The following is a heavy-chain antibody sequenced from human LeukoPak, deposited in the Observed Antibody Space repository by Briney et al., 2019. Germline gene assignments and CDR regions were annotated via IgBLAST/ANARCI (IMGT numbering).Heavy chain of an antibody. CDR2: IYYSGST. Sequence: SETLSLTCTVSGGSISSSSYYWGWIRQPPGTGLEWIGSIYYSGSTYYNPSLKSRVTISVDTSKNQFPLKLSSVTAADTAVYYCAREEYGSGSYYNPENNWFDPWGQGTLVTVSS. CDR1: GGSISSSSYY. CDR3: AREEYGSGSYYNPENNWFDP. J-gene: IGHJ5*02. V-gene: IGHV4-39*01. D-gene: IGHD3-10*01.